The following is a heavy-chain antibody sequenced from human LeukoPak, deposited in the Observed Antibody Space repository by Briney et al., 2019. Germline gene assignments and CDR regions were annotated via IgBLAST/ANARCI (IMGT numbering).Heavy chain of an antibody. J-gene: IGHJ4*02. D-gene: IGHD6-13*01. Sequence: ASVKVSCKASGYTFLAYGISWVRQAPGQGLEWMGWISVYDGNTRYAQNFQGRVTMTTDTSTSTAYMELRNLRSDDTAVYYCARGVAYHSSSTRGDYWGQGTLVPVSS. CDR3: ARGVAYHSSSTRGDY. CDR1: GYTFLAYG. CDR2: ISVYDGNT. V-gene: IGHV1-18*01.